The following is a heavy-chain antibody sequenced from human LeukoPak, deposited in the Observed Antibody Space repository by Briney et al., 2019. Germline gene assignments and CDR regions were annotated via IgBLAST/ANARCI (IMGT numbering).Heavy chain of an antibody. CDR3: ARRLNLGGLDP. CDR1: GYTFTGYY. CDR2: INPNSGGT. D-gene: IGHD3-16*01. Sequence: GASVKVSCKASGYTFTGYYMHWVRQAPGQGLEWMGWINPNSGGTNYAQKFQGRVTMTRDTSISTAYMELSSLRSEDTAVYYCARRLNLGGLDPWGLGTLVTVST. J-gene: IGHJ5*02. V-gene: IGHV1-2*02.